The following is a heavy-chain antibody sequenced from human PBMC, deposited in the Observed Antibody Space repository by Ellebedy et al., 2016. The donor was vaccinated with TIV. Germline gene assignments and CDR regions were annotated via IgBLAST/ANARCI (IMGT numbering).Heavy chain of an antibody. CDR1: GFTFSNAW. D-gene: IGHD3-3*01. CDR3: TTDGGGITIFGVVIRDAFNI. V-gene: IGHV3-15*07. J-gene: IGHJ3*02. CDR2: IKSKTYGGTT. Sequence: GGSLRLSCAASGFTFSNAWMNWVRQAPGKGLEWVGRIKSKTYGGTTDYAAPVKGRFTISRDDSKNTLYLQMNSLKTEDTAVYYCTTDGGGITIFGVVIRDAFNIWGQGTIVTVSS.